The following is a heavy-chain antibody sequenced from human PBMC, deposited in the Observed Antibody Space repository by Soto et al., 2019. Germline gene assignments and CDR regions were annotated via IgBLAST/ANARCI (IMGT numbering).Heavy chain of an antibody. D-gene: IGHD5-12*01. CDR2: TYWDDTQ. V-gene: IGHV2-5*02. CDR1: GFSVSRSGSS. CDR3: AAHLPADGSFDL. Sequence: QITLKESGPALVKPTQTLTLTCTLSGFSVSRSGSSVGWIRQPPGKALEWLALTYWDDTQRYNPSLRRRLTISRDTAQNQVVLSMTNMDPVDTAPYFWAAHLPADGSFDLWGRGTLVSVSS. J-gene: IGHJ2*01.